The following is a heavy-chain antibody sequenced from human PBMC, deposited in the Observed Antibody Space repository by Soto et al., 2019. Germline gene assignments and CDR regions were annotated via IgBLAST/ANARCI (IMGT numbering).Heavy chain of an antibody. D-gene: IGHD6-13*01. V-gene: IGHV4-31*03. CDR2: IYYSGST. J-gene: IGHJ6*02. Sequence: QVQLQESGPGLVKPSQTLSLTCTVSGGSISSGGYYWSWIRQHPGKGLEWIGYIYYSGSTYYNPSLKSRVTISVDTSKNQFSLKLSSVTAADTAVYYCARTGYSSSWYGGESGYYYYYYGMDVWGQGTTVTVSS. CDR1: GGSISSGGYY. CDR3: ARTGYSSSWYGGESGYYYYYYGMDV.